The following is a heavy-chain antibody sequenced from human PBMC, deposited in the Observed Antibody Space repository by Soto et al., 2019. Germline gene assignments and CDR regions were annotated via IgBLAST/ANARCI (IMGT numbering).Heavy chain of an antibody. CDR2: ISSSSSTI. Sequence: EVQLVESGGGLVQPGGSLSLSCAASGFTFRSYSMNWVRQAPGKGLEWVSYISSSSSTIYYADSVKGRFTISRDNAKNSLYLQMNSLRDEDTAVYYCARDRQYYYDSSGYEYYFDYWGQGTLVTVSS. D-gene: IGHD3-22*01. CDR1: GFTFRSYS. J-gene: IGHJ4*02. CDR3: ARDRQYYYDSSGYEYYFDY. V-gene: IGHV3-48*02.